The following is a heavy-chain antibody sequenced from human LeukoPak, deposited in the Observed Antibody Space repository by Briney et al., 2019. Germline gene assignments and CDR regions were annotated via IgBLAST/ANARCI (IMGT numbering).Heavy chain of an antibody. V-gene: IGHV3-21*01. J-gene: IGHJ6*03. Sequence: PGGSLRLSCAAAGLTFSSYSMNWVRQAPGKGLEWVSSISSSSSYIYYADSVKGRFTISRDNAKNSLYLQMNSLRAEDTAVYYCARDQECSGGSCYYYYYYMDVWGKGTTVTVSS. CDR2: ISSSSSYI. CDR3: ARDQECSGGSCYYYYYYMDV. CDR1: GLTFSSYS. D-gene: IGHD2-15*01.